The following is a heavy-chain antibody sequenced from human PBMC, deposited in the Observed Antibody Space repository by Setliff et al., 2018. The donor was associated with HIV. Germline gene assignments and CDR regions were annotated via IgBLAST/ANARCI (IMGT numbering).Heavy chain of an antibody. CDR1: GGSISSGGYS. V-gene: IGHV4-30-4*07. Sequence: PSETLSLTCAVSGGSISSGGYSWNWIRQPPGKGLEWIGYIYYSGSTYYNPSLKSRLTISLGTSKNQFSLKLSSVTAADTAVYYCARPRSGTYRGHYYYYMDVWGKGTTVTVYS. CDR3: ARPRSGTYRGHYYYYMDV. CDR2: IYYSGST. D-gene: IGHD3-10*01. J-gene: IGHJ6*03.